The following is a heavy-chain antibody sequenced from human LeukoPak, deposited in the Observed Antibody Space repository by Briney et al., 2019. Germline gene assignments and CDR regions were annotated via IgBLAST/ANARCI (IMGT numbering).Heavy chain of an antibody. CDR1: GGSISSSSYY. V-gene: IGHV4-39*07. D-gene: IGHD3-10*02. CDR2: IYYSGST. Sequence: SETLSFTCTVSGGSISSSSYYWGWIRQPPGKGLEWIGSIYYSGSTYYNPSLKSRVTISVDTSKNQFSLKLSSVTAADTAVYYCVFGELLSFDYWGQGTLVTVSS. CDR3: VFGELLSFDY. J-gene: IGHJ4*02.